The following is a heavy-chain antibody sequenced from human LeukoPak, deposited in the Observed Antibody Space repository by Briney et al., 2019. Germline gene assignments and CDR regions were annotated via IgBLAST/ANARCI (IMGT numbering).Heavy chain of an antibody. J-gene: IGHJ6*03. V-gene: IGHV4-59*13. CDR3: ARSSKTYYMDV. CDR1: GGSISTYF. Sequence: SETLSLTCTVSGGSISTYFWTWIRQPPGKGLEWVGYIYYSGSTPYNSSLKSRVSISIDTSNNQFSLQLNSVTAADTAVYYCARSSKTYYMDVWGRGTTVTVSS. CDR2: IYYSGST.